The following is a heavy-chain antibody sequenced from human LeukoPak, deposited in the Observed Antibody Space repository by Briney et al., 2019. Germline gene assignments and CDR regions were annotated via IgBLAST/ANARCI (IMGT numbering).Heavy chain of an antibody. D-gene: IGHD3-3*01. CDR1: GYTFTSYG. CDR2: ISANSGTT. Sequence: ASVKVSCKASGYTFTSYGISWVRQAPGQGLEWMGWISANSGTTNYAQKFQGRVTMTRETSIRTAYMELSRLRSDDTAVYYCARRSGYDYYMDVWGKGTTVTVSS. V-gene: IGHV1-2*02. J-gene: IGHJ6*03. CDR3: ARRSGYDYYMDV.